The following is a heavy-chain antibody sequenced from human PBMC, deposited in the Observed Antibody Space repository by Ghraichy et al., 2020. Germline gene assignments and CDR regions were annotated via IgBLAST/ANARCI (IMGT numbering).Heavy chain of an antibody. CDR1: GFTVSSNY. Sequence: GESLNISCAASGFTVSSNYMTWVRQAPGKGLEWVSVIYSGGSTNYADSVKGRFVISRDNSKNTLYLQMNSLRAGDTAVYYCAMAPPRSGSYYGLDYWGQGALVTVAS. CDR2: IYSGGST. V-gene: IGHV3-53*01. CDR3: AMAPPRSGSYYGLDY. J-gene: IGHJ4*02. D-gene: IGHD1-26*01.